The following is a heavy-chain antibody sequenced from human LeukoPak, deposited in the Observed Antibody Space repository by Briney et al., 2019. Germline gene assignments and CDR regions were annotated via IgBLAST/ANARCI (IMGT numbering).Heavy chain of an antibody. V-gene: IGHV4-59*01. CDR2: IYYSGST. J-gene: IGHJ4*02. CDR1: GGPISSYY. D-gene: IGHD6-13*01. Sequence: SETLSLTCTVSGGPISSYYWSWIRQPPGKGLEWIGYIYYSGSTNYNPSLKSQVTISVDTSKNQFSLKLSSVTAADTAVYYCARAEQQLAFDYWGQGTLVTVSS. CDR3: ARAEQQLAFDY.